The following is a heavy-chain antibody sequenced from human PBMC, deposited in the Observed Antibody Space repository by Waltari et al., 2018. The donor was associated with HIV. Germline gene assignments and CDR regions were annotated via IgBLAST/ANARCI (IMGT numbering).Heavy chain of an antibody. CDR2: INPTDGDT. J-gene: IGHJ4*02. Sequence: QVQLVQSGSEVKNSGASVRVSCHTSGYTFAAYSLYWMRPAPGEGLEWLGWINPTDGDTGYAQKFQGWLSVTRDTSTGTVYISLSRLRSDDTATYYCARAESTTWANFDFWGQGTLVSVSS. CDR1: GYTFAAYS. V-gene: IGHV1-2*04. CDR3: ARAESTTWANFDF. D-gene: IGHD1-26*01.